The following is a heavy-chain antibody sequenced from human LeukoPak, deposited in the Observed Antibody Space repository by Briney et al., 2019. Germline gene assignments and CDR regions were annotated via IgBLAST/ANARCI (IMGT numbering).Heavy chain of an antibody. Sequence: GGSLRLSCAASGFTFSSYSMNWVRQAPGKGLEWVSSISSSSSYIYYADSVKGRFTISRDNAKNSLYLQMNSLRAEDTAVYYCARDFNGFDWLSPYYFDYWGQGTLVTVSS. D-gene: IGHD3-9*01. CDR3: ARDFNGFDWLSPYYFDY. J-gene: IGHJ4*02. CDR2: ISSSSSYI. CDR1: GFTFSSYS. V-gene: IGHV3-21*01.